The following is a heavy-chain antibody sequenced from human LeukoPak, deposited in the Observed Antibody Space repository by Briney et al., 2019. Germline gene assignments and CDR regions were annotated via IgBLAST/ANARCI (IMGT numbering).Heavy chain of an antibody. CDR3: AKDIGYSGTYPVFDY. Sequence: GRSLRLSCAASGFAFDDYAMHWVRQAPGKGLEWVSGISWNSGSIGYADSVKGRFTISRDNAKNSLYLQMNSLRAEDTALYYCAKDIGYSGTYPVFDYWGQGTLVTVSS. CDR1: GFAFDDYA. V-gene: IGHV3-9*01. CDR2: ISWNSGSI. D-gene: IGHD1-26*01. J-gene: IGHJ4*02.